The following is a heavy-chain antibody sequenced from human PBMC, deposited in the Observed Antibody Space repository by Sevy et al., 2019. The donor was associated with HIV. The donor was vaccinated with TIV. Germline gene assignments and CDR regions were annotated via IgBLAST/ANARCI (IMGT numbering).Heavy chain of an antibody. V-gene: IGHV3-23*01. CDR1: GFTFSKYS. J-gene: IGHJ4*02. CDR2: FSFGCGKI. D-gene: IGHD2-8*01. CDR3: AREGCTKPHDY. Sequence: GGSLRLSCAASGFTFSKYSMSWIRQTPGKGLEWVSTFSFGCGKINYADSMKGRFTSSRDDSRNTFNLQMNSLRAEDTAIYYCAREGCTKPHDYWGQGTVVTVSS.